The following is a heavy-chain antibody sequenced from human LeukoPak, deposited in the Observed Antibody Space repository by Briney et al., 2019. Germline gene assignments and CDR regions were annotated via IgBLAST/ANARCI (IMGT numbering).Heavy chain of an antibody. D-gene: IGHD6-13*01. V-gene: IGHV4-4*07. CDR2: IYTSGST. J-gene: IGHJ4*02. Sequence: PSETLSLTCTVSAGSISSYYWSWIRQPAGKGLQWIGRIYTSGSTNYNPSLKSRVTMSVDTSKNQFSLKLSSVTAADTAVYYCAREIAAARYFDYWGQGTLVTVSS. CDR1: AGSISSYY. CDR3: AREIAAARYFDY.